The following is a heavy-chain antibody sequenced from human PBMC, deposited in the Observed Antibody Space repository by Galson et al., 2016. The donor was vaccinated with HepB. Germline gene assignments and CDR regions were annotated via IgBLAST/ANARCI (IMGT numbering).Heavy chain of an antibody. J-gene: IGHJ4*02. V-gene: IGHV4-39*02. D-gene: IGHD2-2*01. CDR3: ARISKGYDRYYFDY. Sequence: SETLSLTCIVSGGSVSIDNDYWAWVRQPPRKGLEWIATVHYSGNTYYNVSLKSRVTISIDMSKNHFSLKLNSVSAADTAVYYCARISKGYDRYYFDYWGQGTLVTVSS. CDR2: VHYSGNT. CDR1: GGSVSIDNDY.